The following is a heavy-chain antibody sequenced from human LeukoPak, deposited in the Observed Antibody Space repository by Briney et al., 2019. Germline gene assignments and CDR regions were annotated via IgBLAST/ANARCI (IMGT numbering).Heavy chain of an antibody. D-gene: IGHD5-12*01. CDR3: MRGGIGYDSDY. CDR1: GGSISSNAYY. J-gene: IGHJ4*02. V-gene: IGHV4-30-2*01. CDR2: IRHNGNT. Sequence: ASETLSLTCTVSGGSISSNAYYCSWIRQPPGKGLEWVGYIRHNGNTYYNPSLKSRVAISADRSKNQFSLNLSSVTAADTAVYYCMRGGIGYDSDYWGQGTLVTVSS.